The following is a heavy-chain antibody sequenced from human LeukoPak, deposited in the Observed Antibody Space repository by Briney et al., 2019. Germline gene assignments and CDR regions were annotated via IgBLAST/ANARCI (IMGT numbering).Heavy chain of an antibody. J-gene: IGHJ6*03. V-gene: IGHV4-34*01. D-gene: IGHD3-10*01. CDR1: GGSFSGYY. CDR2: INHSGST. CDR3: ARAGRGDNYYYNIDV. Sequence: SETLSLTCAVYGGSFSGYYWSWIRQPPGKGLEWIGEINHSGSTNYNPSLKSRVTISVDTSKNQFSLTINSVTAADTAVYFCARAGRGDNYYYNIDVWGRGTTVTVSS.